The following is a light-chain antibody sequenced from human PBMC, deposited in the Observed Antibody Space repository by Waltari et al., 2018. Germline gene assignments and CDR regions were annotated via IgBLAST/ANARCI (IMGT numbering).Light chain of an antibody. Sequence: QSALTQPASVSGSPGQSITISCTGSSSDVGNFNLFSWYQLHPGKAPNLLIFESTKRPSGISYHFSGSKSGNTASLTISGLQAEDEADYFCCSYAGSSSPRLFGGGTKLSVL. CDR3: CSYAGSSSPRL. V-gene: IGLV2-23*01. CDR1: SSDVGNFNL. J-gene: IGLJ3*02. CDR2: EST.